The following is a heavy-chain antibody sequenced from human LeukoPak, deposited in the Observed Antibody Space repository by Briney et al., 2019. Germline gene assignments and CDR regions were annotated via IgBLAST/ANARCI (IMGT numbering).Heavy chain of an antibody. CDR2: IRSKANSYAT. CDR1: GFTFSGSA. Sequence: GGSLRLSCAASGFTFSGSAMHWVRQASGKGLEWVGRIRSKANSYATAYAASVKGRFTISRDDSKNTAYLQMNSLKTEDTVVYYCTRDPTNYGDYVNRIGAFDIWGQGTMVTVSS. D-gene: IGHD4-17*01. CDR3: TRDPTNYGDYVNRIGAFDI. V-gene: IGHV3-73*01. J-gene: IGHJ3*02.